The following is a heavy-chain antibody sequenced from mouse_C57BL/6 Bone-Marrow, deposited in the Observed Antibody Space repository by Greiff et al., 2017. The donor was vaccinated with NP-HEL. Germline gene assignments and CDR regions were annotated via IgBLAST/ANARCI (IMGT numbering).Heavy chain of an antibody. CDR3: ARGGNYWYYFDY. CDR1: GYTFTTYP. J-gene: IGHJ2*01. CDR2: FHPYNDDT. V-gene: IGHV1-47*01. Sequence: VQLQQSGAELVKPGASVTMSCTASGYTFTTYPIEWVKQNHGKSLEWIGNFHPYNDDTEYNEKFKNKATLTVEKSSSTVYLELSRLPSDDSSVYYCARGGNYWYYFDYWGQGTTLTVSS. D-gene: IGHD2-1*01.